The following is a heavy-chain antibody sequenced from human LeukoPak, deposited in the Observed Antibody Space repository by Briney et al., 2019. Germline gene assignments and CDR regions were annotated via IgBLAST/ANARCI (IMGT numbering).Heavy chain of an antibody. CDR1: GGSFSGYY. CDR2: INHSGTT. Sequence: SETLSLTCAGYGGSFSGYYWSWIRQPPGRGLEYIGEINHSGTTNYNPSLKSRVTISVDTSKNRFSLKLSSVIAADTAVYYCARGVGSIAADCFDYWGQGALVTVSS. CDR3: ARGVGSIAADCFDY. J-gene: IGHJ4*02. V-gene: IGHV4-34*01. D-gene: IGHD6-13*01.